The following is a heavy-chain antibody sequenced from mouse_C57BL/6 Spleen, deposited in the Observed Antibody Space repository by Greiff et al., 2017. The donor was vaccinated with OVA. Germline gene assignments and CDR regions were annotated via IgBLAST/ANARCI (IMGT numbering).Heavy chain of an antibody. CDR2: IDPSDSYT. CDR1: GYTFTSYW. Sequence: VKLQQPGAELVMPGASVKLSCKASGYTFTSYWMHWVKQRPGQGLEWIGEIDPSDSYTNHNQKFKGKSTLTVDKSSSTAYMQLSSLTSEDSAVYYCARRGILRAMDYWGQGTSVTVSS. D-gene: IGHD1-1*01. J-gene: IGHJ4*01. V-gene: IGHV1-69*01. CDR3: ARRGILRAMDY.